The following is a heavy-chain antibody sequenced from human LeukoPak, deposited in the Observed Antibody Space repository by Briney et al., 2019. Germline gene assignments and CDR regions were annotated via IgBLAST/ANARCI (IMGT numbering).Heavy chain of an antibody. D-gene: IGHD3-3*01. Sequence: DPSQTLSLTCTVSGGSISSGDYYWSWIRQPPGKGLEWIGSIYYSGSTYYNPSLKSRVTISVDTSKNQFSLKLSSVTAADTAVYYCAREVMEWSIDYWGQGTLVTVSS. CDR3: AREVMEWSIDY. CDR1: GGSISSGDYY. J-gene: IGHJ4*02. V-gene: IGHV4-30-4*08. CDR2: IYYSGST.